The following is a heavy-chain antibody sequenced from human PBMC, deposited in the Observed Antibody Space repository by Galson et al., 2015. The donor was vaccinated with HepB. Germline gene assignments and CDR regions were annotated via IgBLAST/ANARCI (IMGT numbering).Heavy chain of an antibody. CDR2: ISWNSDFT. CDR3: AQDLTYYYGSGSYFVAMDV. J-gene: IGHJ6*02. D-gene: IGHD3-10*01. V-gene: IGHV3-9*01. Sequence: SLRLSCAASGFTFEDYAMHWVRQVPGKGLEWVSGISWNSDFTGYADSVRGRFTISRDNARYFLYLQMNSLRTEDTALYYCAQDLTYYYGSGSYFVAMDVWGQGTTVTVSS. CDR1: GFTFEDYA.